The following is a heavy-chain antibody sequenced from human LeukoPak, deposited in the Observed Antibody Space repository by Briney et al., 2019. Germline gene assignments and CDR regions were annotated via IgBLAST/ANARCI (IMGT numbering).Heavy chain of an antibody. J-gene: IGHJ4*02. CDR2: ISGSGGST. Sequence: GGSLRLSSAASGFTFSSYAMNWVRQAPGKGLEWVSGISGSGGSTYYADSVKGRFTISRDNSKNTLYLQMNSLRAEDTAVYYCAKDSAYSSGWYYFDPWGQGILVTVSS. D-gene: IGHD6-13*01. CDR3: AKDSAYSSGWYYFDP. CDR1: GFTFSSYA. V-gene: IGHV3-23*01.